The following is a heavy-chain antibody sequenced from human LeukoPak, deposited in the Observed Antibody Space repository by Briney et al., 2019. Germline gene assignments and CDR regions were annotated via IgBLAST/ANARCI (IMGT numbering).Heavy chain of an antibody. J-gene: IGHJ6*02. CDR3: AKGATEGYYSYYGLDV. CDR2: INPKSGTT. CDR1: GYTFTGYY. Sequence: ASVKVSCKASGYTFTGYYMHWVRQAPGQGLEWIGWINPKSGTTTYAQNLQDMVTLTRDTSINTAYMDLSGLTSDDTAVFSCAKGATEGYYSYYGLDVWGQGTTVTVSS. V-gene: IGHV1-2*02.